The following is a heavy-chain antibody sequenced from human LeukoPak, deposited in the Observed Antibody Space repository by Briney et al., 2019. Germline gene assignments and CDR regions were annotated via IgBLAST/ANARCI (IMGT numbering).Heavy chain of an antibody. Sequence: ASVKVSCKASGYTFTHHGISWVRQAPGQGLEWMGWISAYNGDTIYAQKFRGRVTMTTDTSTTTAYMELRSLTSDDTALYYCARDPSNTSGRYQYFDLWGRGTLVTVSS. CDR2: ISAYNGDT. V-gene: IGHV1-18*01. D-gene: IGHD6-19*01. J-gene: IGHJ2*01. CDR1: GYTFTHHG. CDR3: ARDPSNTSGRYQYFDL.